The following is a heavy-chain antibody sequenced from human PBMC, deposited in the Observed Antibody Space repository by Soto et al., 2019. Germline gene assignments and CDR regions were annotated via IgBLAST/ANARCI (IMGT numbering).Heavy chain of an antibody. CDR1: GYTFTNYG. CDR3: ARGDYGGNSDFLSN. CDR2: ISVYNGNT. J-gene: IGHJ4*02. V-gene: IGHV1-18*04. Sequence: QVQLVQSGAEVKKPGASVKVSCKASGYTFTNYGISWVRQAPGQGLEWMGWISVYNGNTNYAQKFQGRVTRTTDTSTSTAYMELRSLRSDDTAVYYCARGDYGGNSDFLSNWGQGTLVTVSS. D-gene: IGHD4-17*01.